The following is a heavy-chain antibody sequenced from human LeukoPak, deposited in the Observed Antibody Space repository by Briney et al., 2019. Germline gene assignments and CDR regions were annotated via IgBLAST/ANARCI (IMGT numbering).Heavy chain of an antibody. CDR2: MNNGPGAT. J-gene: IGHJ6*02. CDR3: AKTHYDLLDV. D-gene: IGHD5-12*01. Sequence: GGSLRLSCAASGFSFNTSPMSWVRQPPGKGLEWVSAMNNGPGATFYRDSVRGRFTISRDDSKSTLYLQMNSLRAEDTGTYYCAKTHYDLLDVWGQGTTVTVSS. CDR1: GFSFNTSP. V-gene: IGHV3-23*01.